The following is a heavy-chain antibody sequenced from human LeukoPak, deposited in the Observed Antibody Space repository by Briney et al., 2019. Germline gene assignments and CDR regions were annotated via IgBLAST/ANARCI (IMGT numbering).Heavy chain of an antibody. Sequence: ASVKVSCKASGYTFTGYYMHGVRQAPGQGLEWMGWINPNSGGTNYAQKFQGWVTMTRDTSISTAYMELSRLRSDDTAVYYCATALIAAAGIGYFQHWGQGTLITVSS. CDR3: ATALIAAAGIGYFQH. J-gene: IGHJ1*01. CDR1: GYTFTGYY. CDR2: INPNSGGT. V-gene: IGHV1-2*04. D-gene: IGHD6-13*01.